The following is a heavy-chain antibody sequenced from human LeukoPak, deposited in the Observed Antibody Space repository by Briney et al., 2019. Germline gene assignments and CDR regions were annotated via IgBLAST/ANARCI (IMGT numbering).Heavy chain of an antibody. V-gene: IGHV1-2*02. Sequence: ASVKVSCKASGYTFTGYYMHWVRQAPGQGLEWMGWINPNSGGTNYAQKFQGRVTMTRDTSISTAYMELSRLGSDDTAVYYCARYCSGGSCSTGLDYWGQGTLATVSS. CDR3: ARYCSGGSCSTGLDY. CDR1: GYTFTGYY. J-gene: IGHJ4*02. CDR2: INPNSGGT. D-gene: IGHD2-15*01.